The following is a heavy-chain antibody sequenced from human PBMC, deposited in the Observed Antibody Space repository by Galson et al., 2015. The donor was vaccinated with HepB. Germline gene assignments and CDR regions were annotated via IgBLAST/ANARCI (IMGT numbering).Heavy chain of an antibody. Sequence: TLSLTCAVSGGSISSRNWWSWVRQPPGKGLEWIGEIYHSGSTNYNPSLKSRVTISVDKSKNQFSLKLSSVTAADTAVYYCASDSIVGATHAFDIWGQGTMVTVSS. CDR3: ASDSIVGATHAFDI. CDR2: IYHSGST. D-gene: IGHD1-26*01. J-gene: IGHJ3*02. V-gene: IGHV4-4*02. CDR1: GGSISSRNW.